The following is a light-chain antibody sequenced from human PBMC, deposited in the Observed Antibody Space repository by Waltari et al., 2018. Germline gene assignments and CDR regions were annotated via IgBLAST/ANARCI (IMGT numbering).Light chain of an antibody. J-gene: IGKJ1*01. CDR1: ESVSTY. CDR3: LQRSFWPKAT. V-gene: IGKV3-11*01. Sequence: EIVLTQSPATLSLSPGERATLSCRASESVSTYLAWFQQKPGQAPRLLIYDASKRATDIPARFSGSGSGTDFTLTISSLEAEDFAVYDCLQRSFWPKATFGQGTRVEI. CDR2: DAS.